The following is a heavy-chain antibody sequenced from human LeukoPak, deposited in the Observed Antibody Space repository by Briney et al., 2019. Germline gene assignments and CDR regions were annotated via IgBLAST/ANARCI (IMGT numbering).Heavy chain of an antibody. Sequence: GASVKVSRKASGYTFTSYGISWVRQAPGQGLEWMGWISAYNGNTNYAQKLQGRVTMTTDTSTSTAYMELRSLRSDDTAVYYCARDLYYYDSSGPGHGYYFDYWGQGTLVTVSS. CDR3: ARDLYYYDSSGPGHGYYFDY. J-gene: IGHJ4*02. D-gene: IGHD3-22*01. CDR1: GYTFTSYG. V-gene: IGHV1-18*01. CDR2: ISAYNGNT.